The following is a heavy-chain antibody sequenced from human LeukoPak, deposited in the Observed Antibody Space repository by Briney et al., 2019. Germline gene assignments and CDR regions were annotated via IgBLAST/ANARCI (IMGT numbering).Heavy chain of an antibody. Sequence: GGSLRLSCVVSGFTFSDYHMNWVRQAPGKGLEWVANIKPDGSDKYYVDSVKGRFTISRDNAKNSLYLQMNSLRAEDTAVYYCSWSLNYWGQGTLVTVSS. CDR1: GFTFSDYH. CDR3: SWSLNY. V-gene: IGHV3-7*01. D-gene: IGHD1-26*01. CDR2: IKPDGSDK. J-gene: IGHJ4*02.